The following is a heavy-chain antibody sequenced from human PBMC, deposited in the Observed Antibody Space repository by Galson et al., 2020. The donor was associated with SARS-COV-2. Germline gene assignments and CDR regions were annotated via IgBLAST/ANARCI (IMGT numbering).Heavy chain of an antibody. J-gene: IGHJ4*01. V-gene: IGHV1-18*01. CDR1: GYTFTSYG. D-gene: IGHD6-13*01. CDR3: ARFVYSSSWYLFPPVDY. CDR2: ISAYNGNT. Sequence: ASVKVSCKASGYTFTSYGISWVRQAPGQGLEWMGWISAYNGNTNYAQKLQGRVTMTTDTSTSTAYMELRSLRSDDTAVYYCARFVYSSSWYLFPPVDYWGQNPGHRLL.